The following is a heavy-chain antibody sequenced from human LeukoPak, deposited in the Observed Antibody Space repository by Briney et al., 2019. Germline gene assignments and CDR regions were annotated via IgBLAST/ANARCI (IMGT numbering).Heavy chain of an antibody. CDR1: GGSISSGDYY. D-gene: IGHD1-26*01. V-gene: IGHV4-30-4*08. J-gene: IGHJ4*02. CDR2: TYYSGST. CDR3: ARSPEWELPDY. Sequence: PSETLSLTCTVSGGSISSGDYYWSWIRQPPGKGLEWIGYTYYSGSTYYNPSLKSRVTISVDTSKNQFSLKLSSVTAADTAVYYCARSPEWELPDYWGQGTLVTVSS.